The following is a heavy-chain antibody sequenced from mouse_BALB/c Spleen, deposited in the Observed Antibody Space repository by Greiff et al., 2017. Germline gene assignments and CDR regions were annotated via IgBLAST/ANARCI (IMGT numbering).Heavy chain of an antibody. J-gene: IGHJ4*01. V-gene: IGHV14-3*02. CDR2: IVPANGNT. CDR1: GFNIKDTY. CDR3: ARRKGYGNYVGYAMDY. Sequence: EVQLLQSGAELVKPGASLKLSCTASGFNIKDTYMHWVKQRPEQGLEWIGRIVPANGNTKYDPKFQGKATITADTSSNTVYLQLRSLTSEDTAVYYCARRKGYGNYVGYAMDYWGQGTSVTVSS. D-gene: IGHD2-10*02.